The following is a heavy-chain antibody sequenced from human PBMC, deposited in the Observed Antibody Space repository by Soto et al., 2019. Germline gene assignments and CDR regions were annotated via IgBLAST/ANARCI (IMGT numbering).Heavy chain of an antibody. Sequence: ASVKVSCKVSGYTLTELSMHWVRQAPGKGLEWMGGFDPEDGETIYAQKFQGRVTMTEDTSTDTADMELSSLRSEDTAVYYCETATYSSGWYAEYFQHWGQGTLVTVSS. V-gene: IGHV1-24*01. J-gene: IGHJ1*01. CDR1: GYTLTELS. CDR2: FDPEDGET. D-gene: IGHD6-19*01. CDR3: ETATYSSGWYAEYFQH.